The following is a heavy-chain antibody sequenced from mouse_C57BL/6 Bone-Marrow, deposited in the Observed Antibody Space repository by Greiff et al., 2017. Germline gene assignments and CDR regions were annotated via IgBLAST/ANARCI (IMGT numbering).Heavy chain of an antibody. CDR1: GYSFTSYY. J-gene: IGHJ3*01. CDR2: IYPGSGNT. D-gene: IGHD4-1*02. V-gene: IGHV1-66*01. Sequence: QVQLQQSGPELVKPGASVKISCKASGYSFTSYYIHWVKQRPGQGLEWIGWIYPGSGNTKYNEKFKGKATLTADTSSSTAYMQHSSLTSEDSAVYYCARQLGQGPFAYWGQGTLVTVSA. CDR3: ARQLGQGPFAY.